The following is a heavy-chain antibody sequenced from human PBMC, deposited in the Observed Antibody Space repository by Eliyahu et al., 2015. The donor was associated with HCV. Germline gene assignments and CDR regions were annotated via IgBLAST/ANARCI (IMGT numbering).Heavy chain of an antibody. J-gene: IGHJ5*02. V-gene: IGHV5-10-1*03. CDR3: ARHFPHSCGGGDGSCYPNDL. D-gene: IGHD2-21*01. Sequence: EVQLVQSGAEVKKPGXSLRISCKGSGYRFSNYXISWVRXMPGKGLEWMGRIXPSDSWTNYSPSSHGHVSMSVDTSISTAYLQWSRLRASDTAIYYCARHFPHSCGGGDGSCYPNDLWGQGTQVTVSS. CDR2: IXPSDSWT. CDR1: GYRFSNYX.